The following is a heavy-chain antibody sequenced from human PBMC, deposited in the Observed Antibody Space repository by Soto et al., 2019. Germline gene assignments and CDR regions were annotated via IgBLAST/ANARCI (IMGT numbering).Heavy chain of an antibody. CDR1: GYTFTSYY. CDR2: INPSGGST. CDR3: ARDTIVVVVAATEPRYYYGMDV. V-gene: IGHV1-46*01. D-gene: IGHD2-15*01. J-gene: IGHJ6*02. Sequence: GASVKVSCKASGYTFTSYYMHWVRQAPGQGLEWMGIINPSGGSTSYAQKFQGRVTMTRDTSTSTVYMELSSLRSEDTAVYYCARDTIVVVVAATEPRYYYGMDVWGQGTTVTVSS.